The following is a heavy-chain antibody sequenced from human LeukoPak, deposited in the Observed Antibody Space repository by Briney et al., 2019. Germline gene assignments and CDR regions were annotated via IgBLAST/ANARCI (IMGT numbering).Heavy chain of an antibody. D-gene: IGHD5-12*01. CDR2: IWYDGSKQ. Sequence: GGSLRLSCAASGFTFSSFGIHWVRQAPGKGLEWVALIWYDGSKQYYADSVKGRFTISRDNPKSTVYLQMNSLRAEDTAVYFCARDWADSGSDYWGQGTLVIVSS. V-gene: IGHV3-33*01. CDR1: GFTFSSFG. CDR3: ARDWADSGSDY. J-gene: IGHJ4*02.